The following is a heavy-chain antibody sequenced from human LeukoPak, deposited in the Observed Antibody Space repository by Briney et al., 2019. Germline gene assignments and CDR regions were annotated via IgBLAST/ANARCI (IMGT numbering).Heavy chain of an antibody. CDR3: ARETYSSSWYLKYYYYYYYMDV. V-gene: IGHV3-74*01. D-gene: IGHD6-13*01. CDR1: GFTFSSYW. Sequence: GGSLRLSCAASGFTFSSYWMHWVRQAPGKGLVGVSRINSDGRSTNYADSVKGRFTISRDNAKNSLYLQMNSLRAEDTAVYYCARETYSSSWYLKYYYYYYYMDVWGKGTTVTVSS. CDR2: INSDGRST. J-gene: IGHJ6*03.